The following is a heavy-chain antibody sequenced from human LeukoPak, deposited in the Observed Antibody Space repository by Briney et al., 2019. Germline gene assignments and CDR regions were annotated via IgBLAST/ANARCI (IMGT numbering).Heavy chain of an antibody. Sequence: SETLSLTCTVSGGSISSSSYYWGWIRQPPGKGLEWIGSIYYSGSTYYNPSLKSRVTISVDTSKNQFSLKLSSVTAADTAVYYCAREGGSYHFDYWGQGTLVTVSS. CDR3: AREGGSYHFDY. D-gene: IGHD1-26*01. CDR2: IYYSGST. V-gene: IGHV4-39*07. CDR1: GGSISSSSYY. J-gene: IGHJ4*02.